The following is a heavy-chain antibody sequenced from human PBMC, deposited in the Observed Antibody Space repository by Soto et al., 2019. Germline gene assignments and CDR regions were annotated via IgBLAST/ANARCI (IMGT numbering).Heavy chain of an antibody. J-gene: IGHJ6*02. D-gene: IGHD6-13*01. CDR1: GYSFTSYW. V-gene: IGHV5-51*01. CDR2: IYPGDSDT. CDR3: ARQGYSSSWYIGSYYYYGMDV. Sequence: PGESLKISCKGSGYSFTSYWIGWVRQMPGKGLEWMGIIYPGDSDTRYSPSFQGQVTISADKSIGTAYLQWSSLKASDTAMYYCARQGYSSSWYIGSYYYYGMDVWGQGTTVTVSS.